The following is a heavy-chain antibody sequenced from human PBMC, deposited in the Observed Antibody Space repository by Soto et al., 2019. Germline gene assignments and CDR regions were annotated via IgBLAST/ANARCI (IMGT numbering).Heavy chain of an antibody. V-gene: IGHV3-23*01. D-gene: IGHD3-10*01. CDR3: AKNSGGFNT. CDR1: GFTFGSTD. Sequence: QLLQSGGGLVQPGGSLTLSCAASGFTFGSTDMSWVRQAPGKGLEWVSTIDGSGGTTYYADSVKGRFTISRDNSRNTLYLQMNSLRADDTALYFCAKNSGGFNTWGQGALVTVSS. J-gene: IGHJ5*02. CDR2: IDGSGGTT.